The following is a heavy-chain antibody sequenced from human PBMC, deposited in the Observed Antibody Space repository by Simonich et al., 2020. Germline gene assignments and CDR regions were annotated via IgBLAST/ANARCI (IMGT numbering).Heavy chain of an antibody. J-gene: IGHJ3*02. CDR1: GFTFSSYS. CDR2: SSSRSMYI. CDR3: ARGIVGASGAFDI. D-gene: IGHD1-26*01. Sequence: EVQLVESGGGLVKPGGSLRLSCAASGFTFSSYSMNWVRQAPGKGLEWVSTSSSRSMYIYYADSVKGRFTISRDNAKNSLYLQMNSLRAEDTAVYYCARGIVGASGAFDIWGQGTMVTVSS. V-gene: IGHV3-21*01.